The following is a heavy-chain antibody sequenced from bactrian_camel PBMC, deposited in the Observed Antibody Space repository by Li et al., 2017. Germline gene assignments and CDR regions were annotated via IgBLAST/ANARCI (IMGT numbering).Heavy chain of an antibody. D-gene: IGHD4*01. CDR1: RFTFSRSY. Sequence: VESGGGLVQPGGSLRLSCAASRFTFSRSYMSWVRQAPGKGLEWVTSIYTGRATTYYADFADSVKGRFTITQDKAKKTVYLQMTTLKPEDTAVYYCAVGRTTFPYWGQGTQVTVS. CDR2: IYTGRATT. V-gene: IGHV3-2*01. J-gene: IGHJ4*01. CDR3: AVGRTTFPY.